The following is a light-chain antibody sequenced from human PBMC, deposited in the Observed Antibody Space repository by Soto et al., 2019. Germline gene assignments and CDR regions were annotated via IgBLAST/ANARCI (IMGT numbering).Light chain of an antibody. J-gene: IGKJ3*01. V-gene: IGKV3-15*01. CDR1: QTVNSN. CDR2: GAS. Sequence: EIVMTHSPATLSVSPGERATLSCRASQTVNSNLAWYQQKPGQAPRLLIYGASTRATDIPARFSGSGSGTEFTLAINSLQSEDFAVYYCQQYNNWPLTFGPGTKVDIK. CDR3: QQYNNWPLT.